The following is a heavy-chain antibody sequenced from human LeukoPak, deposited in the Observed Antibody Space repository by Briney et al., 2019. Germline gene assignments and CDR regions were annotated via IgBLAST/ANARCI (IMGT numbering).Heavy chain of an antibody. CDR2: IYHSGST. J-gene: IGHJ6*02. CDR3: ARGTHDSGNYYYGMDV. V-gene: IGHV4-30-2*01. Sequence: SETLSLTCAVSGGSNSSGGYTWSWIRQPPGKGLEWIGYIYHSGSTYYNPSLKSRVTISVDRSKNQFSLKLSSVTAADTAVYYCARGTHDSGNYYYGMDVWGQGTTVTVSS. D-gene: IGHD3-3*01. CDR1: GGSNSSGGYT.